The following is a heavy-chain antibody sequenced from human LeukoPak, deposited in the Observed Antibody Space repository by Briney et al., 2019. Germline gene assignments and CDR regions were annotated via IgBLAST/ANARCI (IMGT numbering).Heavy chain of an antibody. V-gene: IGHV4-59*01. CDR3: ARTRDGYNYYYYYYMDV. Sequence: TSETLSLTCTVSGGSISSYYWSWIRQPPGKGLEWIGYIYYSGSTNYNPSLKSRVTISVDTSKNQFSLKLSSVTAADTAVYYCARTRDGYNYYYYYYMDVWGKGTTVTISS. CDR2: IYYSGST. J-gene: IGHJ6*03. CDR1: GGSISSYY. D-gene: IGHD5-24*01.